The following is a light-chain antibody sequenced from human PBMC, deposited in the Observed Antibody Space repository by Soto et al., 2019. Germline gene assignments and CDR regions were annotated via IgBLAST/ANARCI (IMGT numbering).Light chain of an antibody. CDR3: LLSYSGARSYVV. Sequence: QAVVTQEPSLTVSPGGTVTLTCGSSTGAVTSGHYPYWFQQKPGQAPRTLIYDTSNKHSWTPARFSGSLLGGKAALTLSGAQPEDEAEYYCLLSYSGARSYVVFGGGTKVTV. CDR2: DTS. CDR1: TGAVTSGHY. J-gene: IGLJ2*01. V-gene: IGLV7-46*01.